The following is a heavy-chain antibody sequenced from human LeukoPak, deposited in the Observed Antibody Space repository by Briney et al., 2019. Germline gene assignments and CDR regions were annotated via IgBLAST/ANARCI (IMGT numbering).Heavy chain of an antibody. D-gene: IGHD5-24*01. V-gene: IGHV3-11*01. CDR3: ARVRDGYFQSDHDY. J-gene: IGHJ4*02. Sequence: GGSLRLSCAASGFTFSDYYMSWIRQAPGKGLEWVSYISSSGSTIYYADSMKGRFTISRDNAKNSLYLQMNIMRAEATAVYYCARVRDGYFQSDHDYWGQGTLATVSS. CDR1: GFTFSDYY. CDR2: ISSSGSTI.